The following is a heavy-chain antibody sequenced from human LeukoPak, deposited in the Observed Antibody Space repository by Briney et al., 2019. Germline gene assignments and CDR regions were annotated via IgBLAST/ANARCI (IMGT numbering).Heavy chain of an antibody. CDR1: GYSISSGYY. V-gene: IGHV4-38-2*02. J-gene: IGHJ6*03. D-gene: IGHD1-14*01. CDR2: INHSGST. CDR3: ARFPGGAEYRHYYYMDV. Sequence: PSETLSLTCTVSGYSISSGYYWGWIRPPPGKGLEWIGEINHSGSTNYNPSLKSRVTISVDTSKNQFSLKLSSVTAADTAVYYCARFPGGAEYRHYYYMDVWGTGTTVTVPS.